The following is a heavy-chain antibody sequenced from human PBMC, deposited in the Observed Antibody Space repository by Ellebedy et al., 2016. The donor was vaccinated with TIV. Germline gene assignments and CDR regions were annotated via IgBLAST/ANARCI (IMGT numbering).Heavy chain of an antibody. CDR2: INAGNGNT. D-gene: IGHD3-22*01. V-gene: IGHV1-3*01. Sequence: AASVKVSCKASGYTFTSYAMHWVRQAPGQRLEWMGWINAGNGNTKYSQKFQGRVTITRDTSASTAYMELSSLRSEDTAVYYCAKGYYDSSGYYYYGAYWGQGTLVTVSS. CDR3: AKGYYDSSGYYYYGAY. CDR1: GYTFTSYA. J-gene: IGHJ4*02.